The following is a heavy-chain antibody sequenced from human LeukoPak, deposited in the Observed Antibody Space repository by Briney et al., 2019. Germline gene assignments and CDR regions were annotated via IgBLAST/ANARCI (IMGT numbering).Heavy chain of an antibody. CDR2: IIPIFGTA. J-gene: IGHJ4*02. Sequence: GASVKVPCKASGGTFSSYAISWVRQAPGQGLEWMGGIIPIFGTANYAQKFQGRVTITADESTSTAYMELSSLRSEDTAVYYCASLGRENYYDDYWGQGTLVTVSS. CDR3: ASLGRENYYDDY. CDR1: GGTFSSYA. V-gene: IGHV1-69*13. D-gene: IGHD3-22*01.